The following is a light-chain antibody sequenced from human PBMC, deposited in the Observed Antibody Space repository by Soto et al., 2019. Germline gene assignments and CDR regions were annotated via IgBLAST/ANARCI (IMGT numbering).Light chain of an antibody. J-gene: IGLJ1*01. CDR2: DVS. Sequence: QSVLTQPASVSGSPGQSITISCTGTSSDVGGYNYVSWYQHHPGKAPKLMIFDVSNRPSGVSNRFSGSKSGNTASLTISGLQPEAEDDYYCSSYTSSNTRQIVFGTGTKLTVL. V-gene: IGLV2-14*03. CDR3: SSYTSSNTRQIV. CDR1: SSDVGGYNY.